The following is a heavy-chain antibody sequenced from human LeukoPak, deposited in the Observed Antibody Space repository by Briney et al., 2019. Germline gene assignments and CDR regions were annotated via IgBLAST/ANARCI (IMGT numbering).Heavy chain of an antibody. V-gene: IGHV3-23*01. D-gene: IGHD5-12*01. J-gene: IGHJ4*02. CDR2: LSGSGGST. CDR1: GFTFSSYA. CDR3: AKDLRSGYDSPVDY. Sequence: PGGSLRLSCAASGFTFSSYAMNWVRLAPGKGLEWVSGLSGSGGSTYYADSVKGRFTISRDNSKNTLYLQMNSLRVEDTAVYYCAKDLRSGYDSPVDYWGQGTLVTVSS.